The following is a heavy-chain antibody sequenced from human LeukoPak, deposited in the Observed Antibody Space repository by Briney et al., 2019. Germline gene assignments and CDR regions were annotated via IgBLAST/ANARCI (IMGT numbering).Heavy chain of an antibody. CDR1: GFTFSRYS. J-gene: IGHJ5*02. D-gene: IGHD6-13*01. V-gene: IGHV3-53*01. CDR3: ARYGSNNLGP. CDR2: IYSGGST. Sequence: GGSLRLSCAASGFTFSRYSMNWVRQAPGKGLEWVSIIYSGGSTYYSDSVKGRFTVSRDTSKNTLYLQMNSLRAEDTAVYYCARYGSNNLGPWGQGTLVTVSS.